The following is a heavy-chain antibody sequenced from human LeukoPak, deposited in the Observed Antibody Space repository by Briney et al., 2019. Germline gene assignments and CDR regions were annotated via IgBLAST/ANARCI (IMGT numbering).Heavy chain of an antibody. CDR2: ISSSSSYI. J-gene: IGHJ6*02. CDR3: ARDRSVAAAGTFRVYYYGMDV. Sequence: GGSLRLSCAASGSTFSSYSMNWVRQAPGKGLEWVSSISSSSSYIYYADSVKGRFTISRDNAKNSLYLQMNCLRAEDTAVYYCARDRSVAAAGTFRVYYYGMDVWGQGTTVTVSS. D-gene: IGHD6-13*01. V-gene: IGHV3-21*01. CDR1: GSTFSSYS.